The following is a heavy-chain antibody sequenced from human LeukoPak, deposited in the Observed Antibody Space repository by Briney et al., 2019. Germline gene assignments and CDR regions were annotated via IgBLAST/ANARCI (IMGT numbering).Heavy chain of an antibody. D-gene: IGHD1-14*01. Sequence: GASVKVSCKTSGGTFSRDAVSWMRQAPGQGFEWMGRIIPILDITNYAQRFKGRLTITADKSTASMELRSLRSEDTAIYYCARDRITQDGYHYYGMAVWGQGTTVTVSS. V-gene: IGHV1-69*04. CDR2: IIPILDIT. CDR1: GGTFSRDA. J-gene: IGHJ6*02. CDR3: ARDRITQDGYHYYGMAV.